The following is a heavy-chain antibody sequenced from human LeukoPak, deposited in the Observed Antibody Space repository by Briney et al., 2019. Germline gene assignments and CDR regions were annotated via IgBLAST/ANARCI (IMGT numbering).Heavy chain of an antibody. CDR2: IYHSGST. CDR3: ARGPSWLRRPPDY. Sequence: SETLSLTCAVSGGSISSSNWWSWVRQPPGKGLEWIGEIYHSGSTNYNPSLKSRVTISVDKSKNQFSLKLSSVTAADTAVYYCARGPSWLRRPPDYWGQGTLVTVSS. J-gene: IGHJ4*02. CDR1: GGSISSSNW. D-gene: IGHD5-12*01. V-gene: IGHV4-4*02.